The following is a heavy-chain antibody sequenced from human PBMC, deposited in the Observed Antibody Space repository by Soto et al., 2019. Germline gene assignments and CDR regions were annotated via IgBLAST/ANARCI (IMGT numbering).Heavy chain of an antibody. V-gene: IGHV3-23*01. J-gene: IGHJ4*02. Sequence: EVQVLESGGGLVQPGGSLRLSCAASGFTFSSHGMSWVRQAPGKGLEWVSTISVSSATYYAGSVKGRFTISRDNSKNTLYLQMSGLGADDTAVYYCARRVDVAVIGLKYFACWGQGTLVTVSS. CDR1: GFTFSSHG. D-gene: IGHD2-21*01. CDR2: ISVSSAT. CDR3: ARRVDVAVIGLKYFAC.